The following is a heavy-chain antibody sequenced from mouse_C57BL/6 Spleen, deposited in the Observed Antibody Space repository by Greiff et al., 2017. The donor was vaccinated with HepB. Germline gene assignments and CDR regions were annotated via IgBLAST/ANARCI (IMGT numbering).Heavy chain of an antibody. J-gene: IGHJ2*01. CDR2: INPNNGGT. D-gene: IGHD2-4*01. Sequence: VQLQQSGPELVKPGASVKISCKASGYTFTDYYMNWVKQSHGKSLEWIGDINPNNGGTTYNQTFKGKATLTVDKSSSTAYMELRSLTSEDSAVYYCARGDYDGNYFDYWGQGTTLTVSS. V-gene: IGHV1-26*01. CDR3: ARGDYDGNYFDY. CDR1: GYTFTDYY.